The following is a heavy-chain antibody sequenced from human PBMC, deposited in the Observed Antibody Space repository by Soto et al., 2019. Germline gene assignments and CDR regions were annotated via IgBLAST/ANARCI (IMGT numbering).Heavy chain of an antibody. J-gene: IGHJ4*02. Sequence: EVQLVESGGGLVQPGGSLRLSCAASGFTFSSYWMSWVRQAPGKGLEWVANIKQDGSEKKYVDSVKGRFTISRDNAKNSLYLQVNSLRAEDTAVYYCARIVVSSGSDCRLDYWGQGTLVTVSS. CDR2: IKQDGSEK. CDR1: GFTFSSYW. CDR3: ARIVVSSGSDCRLDY. V-gene: IGHV3-7*01. D-gene: IGHD5-12*01.